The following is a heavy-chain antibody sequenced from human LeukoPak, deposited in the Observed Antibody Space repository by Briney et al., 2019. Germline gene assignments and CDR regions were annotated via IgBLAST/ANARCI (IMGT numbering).Heavy chain of an antibody. V-gene: IGHV3-74*01. J-gene: IGHJ4*02. Sequence: PGGSLRLSCAASGFTFSSYWMHWVRQAPGKGLVWVSRINSDGSSTTYADSVKGRFTISRDNAKNTLYLQMNSLRAEDTAVYYCARDPAVGDGEHFDYWGQGTLVTVSS. CDR2: INSDGSST. CDR1: GFTFSSYW. CDR3: ARDPAVGDGEHFDY. D-gene: IGHD4-17*01.